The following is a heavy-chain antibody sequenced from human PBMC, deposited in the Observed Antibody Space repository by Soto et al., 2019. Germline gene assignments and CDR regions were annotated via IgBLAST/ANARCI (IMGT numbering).Heavy chain of an antibody. CDR3: ARVNFWVDAIDY. V-gene: IGHV3-48*01. Sequence: EVQLVESGGDLVQPGGSLRLSCAASGFTFSSYTMNWVRQAPGKGLEWVSYISSGSSTIYYADSVKGRFTISRDNAKNSLYLQMNSLRAEDTALYYCARVNFWVDAIDYWGQGTLVTVSS. CDR1: GFTFSSYT. J-gene: IGHJ4*02. CDR2: ISSGSSTI. D-gene: IGHD3-16*01.